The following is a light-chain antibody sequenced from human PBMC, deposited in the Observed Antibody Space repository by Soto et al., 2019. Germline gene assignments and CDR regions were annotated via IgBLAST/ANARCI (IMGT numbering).Light chain of an antibody. CDR2: DVS. V-gene: IGLV2-11*01. J-gene: IGLJ1*01. CDR1: SSDVGGYNY. Sequence: QSALTQPLSVSGSPGQSVTISCTGTSSDVGGYNYVSWYQQHPGKAPQLMIYDVSKRPSGVPDHFSGSKSGNTASLTISGLQAEDEADYYCCSYAGSYTYGFGTGTKLTVL. CDR3: CSYAGSYTYG.